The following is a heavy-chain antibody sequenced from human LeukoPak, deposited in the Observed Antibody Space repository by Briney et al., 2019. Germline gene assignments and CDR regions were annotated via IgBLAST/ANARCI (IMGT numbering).Heavy chain of an antibody. V-gene: IGHV3-74*01. Sequence: GGSLRLSCAASGFTFSSYWMNWVRQAPGKGLVWVSRIASDGSSTTYADSVKGRFSISRDNAKNTLYLQMNSLRVEDTAVYYCARGRPHGNDYWGQGTLVTDSS. CDR2: IASDGSST. J-gene: IGHJ4*02. CDR3: ARGRPHGNDY. D-gene: IGHD4-23*01. CDR1: GFTFSSYW.